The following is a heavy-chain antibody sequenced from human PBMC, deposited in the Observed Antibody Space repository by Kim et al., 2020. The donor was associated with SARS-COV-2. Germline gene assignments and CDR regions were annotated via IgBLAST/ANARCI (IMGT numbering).Heavy chain of an antibody. J-gene: IGHJ6*02. Sequence: GGSLRLSCTASGFTFGDYAMSWFRQAPGKGLEWVGFIRSKAYGGTTEYAASVKGRFTISRDDSKSIAYLQMNSLKTEDTAVYYCTRDLAVNWANPDSSYYYYGMDVWGQGTTVTVSS. D-gene: IGHD7-27*01. V-gene: IGHV3-49*03. CDR1: GFTFGDYA. CDR3: TRDLAVNWANPDSSYYYYGMDV. CDR2: IRSKAYGGTT.